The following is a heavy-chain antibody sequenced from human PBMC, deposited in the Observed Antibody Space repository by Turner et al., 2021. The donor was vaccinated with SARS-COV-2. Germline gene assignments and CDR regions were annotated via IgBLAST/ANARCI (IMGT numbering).Heavy chain of an antibody. CDR1: GFTFSNSA. CDR3: AKGGAAVAYSFDS. D-gene: IGHD6-19*01. Sequence: EVQLLGSGGGLVQPGGSLRLSCAASGFTFSNSAMSWVRQAPGKGPEWVSAIIIGSVYIFYADSVKGRFTISRDNSKNTLYLQMNSLRAEDTAVYYCAKGGAAVAYSFDSWGQGSLVTVSS. CDR2: IIIGSVYI. J-gene: IGHJ4*02. V-gene: IGHV3-23*01.